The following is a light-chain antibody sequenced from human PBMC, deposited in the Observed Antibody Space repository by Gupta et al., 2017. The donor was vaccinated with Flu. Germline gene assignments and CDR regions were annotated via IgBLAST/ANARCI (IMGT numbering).Light chain of an antibody. CDR3: NACTCTTARWV. V-gene: IGLV2-14*03. CDR2: DVT. CDR1: RRNIVGNNC. Sequence: IMIACTATRRNIVGNNCVSWYQQKSGEAPKLLLYDVTERPSGVPERFSGSKSDNTASLTISGLQAEDEAAYYCNACTCTTARWVFGGGTTLTVL. J-gene: IGLJ3*02.